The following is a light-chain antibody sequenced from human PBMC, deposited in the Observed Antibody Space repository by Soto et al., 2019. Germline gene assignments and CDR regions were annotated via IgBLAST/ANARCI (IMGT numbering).Light chain of an antibody. CDR3: QSYDSSLSGYV. CDR1: SSNIGAGHD. V-gene: IGLV1-40*01. J-gene: IGLJ1*01. CDR2: ENN. Sequence: QSVLTQPPSVSGAPGQRVTISCIGSSSNIGAGHDVHWYQQVPGTAPKLLIYENNNRPSGVPDRFSGSKSGTSASLAITGLQAEDEAEYYCQSYDSSLSGYVFGTGTKVTVL.